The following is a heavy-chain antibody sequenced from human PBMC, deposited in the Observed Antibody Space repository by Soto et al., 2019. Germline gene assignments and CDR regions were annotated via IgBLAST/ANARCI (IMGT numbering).Heavy chain of an antibody. J-gene: IGHJ4*02. V-gene: IGHV1-18*01. CDR3: AREDRSIAVAGIYYFDY. D-gene: IGHD6-19*01. CDR1: GGTFSNYT. Sequence: ASVKVSCKASGGTFSNYTISWVRQAPGQGLEWMGWISAYNGNTNYAQKLQGRVTMTTGTSTSTAYMELRSLRSDDTAVYYCAREDRSIAVAGIYYFDYWGQGTLVTVSS. CDR2: ISAYNGNT.